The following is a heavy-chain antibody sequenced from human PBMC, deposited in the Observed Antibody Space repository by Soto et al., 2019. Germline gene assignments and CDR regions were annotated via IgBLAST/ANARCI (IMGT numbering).Heavy chain of an antibody. D-gene: IGHD6-6*01. Sequence: QVQLVLSGAEVKKPGASVKVSCKASGYTFTSYAMHWVRQAPGQRLERMGWINAGNGNTKYSQKFQGRVTITRDTSASTAYMELSSLRSEDTAVYYCARELEYSSSSVPWSLDYWGQGTLVTVSS. V-gene: IGHV1-3*01. J-gene: IGHJ4*02. CDR3: ARELEYSSSSVPWSLDY. CDR1: GYTFTSYA. CDR2: INAGNGNT.